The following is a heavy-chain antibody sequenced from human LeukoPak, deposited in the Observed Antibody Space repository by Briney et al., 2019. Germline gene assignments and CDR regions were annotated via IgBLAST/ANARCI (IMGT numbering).Heavy chain of an antibody. D-gene: IGHD6-13*01. CDR3: ARVGHIVAAGTYDW. CDR1: GASISSYY. CDR2: ISYSGSP. Sequence: PSETLSLTCTVSGASISSYYWSWIRQPPGKGLEWIGYISYSGSPNYNPPLKRRVTISADTSKNQFSLNLSSVTAADTAVYYCARVGHIVAAGTYDWWGQGTLVTVSS. J-gene: IGHJ4*02. V-gene: IGHV4-59*08.